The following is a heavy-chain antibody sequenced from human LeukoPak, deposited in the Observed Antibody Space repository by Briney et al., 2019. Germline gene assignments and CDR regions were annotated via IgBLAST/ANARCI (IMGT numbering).Heavy chain of an antibody. CDR1: GFTFSSYW. V-gene: IGHV3-74*01. J-gene: IGHJ4*02. Sequence: GGSLRLSCAASGFTFSSYWMHWVRQAPRKGLVWVSRINSDGSSTSYADSVKGRFTISRDNAKNTLYLQMNSLRAEDTAVYYCAREPCSSTSCYPNHFDYWGQGTLVTVSS. CDR2: INSDGSST. CDR3: AREPCSSTSCYPNHFDY. D-gene: IGHD2-2*01.